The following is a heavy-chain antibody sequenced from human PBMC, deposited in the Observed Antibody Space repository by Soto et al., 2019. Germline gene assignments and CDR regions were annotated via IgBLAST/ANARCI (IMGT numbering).Heavy chain of an antibody. V-gene: IGHV4-59*01. D-gene: IGHD3-10*01. Sequence: SETLSLTCTASGGSINTYYWNWIRQSPGKGLEWIGYIYYTGSTKYNPSLESRVTISVDTSKKQFSLKLKSVTPADTAVYYCAGGPYYYGLDVWGQGTTVTVS. CDR1: GGSINTYY. CDR2: IYYTGST. J-gene: IGHJ6*02. CDR3: AGGPYYYGLDV.